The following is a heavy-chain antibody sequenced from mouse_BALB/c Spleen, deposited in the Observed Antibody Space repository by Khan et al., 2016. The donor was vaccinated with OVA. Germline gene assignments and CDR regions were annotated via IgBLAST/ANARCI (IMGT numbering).Heavy chain of an antibody. CDR3: ARVGYNGTMDY. CDR2: INTYTGEP. D-gene: IGHD2-14*01. V-gene: IGHV9-3-1*01. J-gene: IGHJ4*01. CDR1: GYTFTNYE. Sequence: QIQLVQSGPELKKPGETVKISCKASGYTFTNYEMNWVKQAPGKGLKWMGWINTYTGEPTYGDDFKGRFAFSLETSASTAYLQINNLKNEDTATYFCARVGYNGTMDYWGQGTSVTVSS.